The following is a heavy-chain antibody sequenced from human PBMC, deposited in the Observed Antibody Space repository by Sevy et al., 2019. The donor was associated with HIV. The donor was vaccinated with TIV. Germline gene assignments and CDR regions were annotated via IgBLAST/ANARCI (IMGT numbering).Heavy chain of an antibody. J-gene: IGHJ4*02. D-gene: IGHD3-22*01. Sequence: GGSLRLSCAASGFTFRSHSMNWVRQTPGKGLEWITSISGTGNTKSYAESGKGRFTISRDNAKNSLYLQLKSLRDADTAIYYCARVPPYYDSNVSDFWGQGSLVTVSS. CDR1: GFTFRSHS. CDR3: ARVPPYYDSNVSDF. V-gene: IGHV3-48*02. CDR2: ISGTGNTK.